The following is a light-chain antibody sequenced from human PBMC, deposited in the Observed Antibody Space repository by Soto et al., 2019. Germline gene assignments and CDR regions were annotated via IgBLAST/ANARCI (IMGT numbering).Light chain of an antibody. CDR1: QSVSSN. V-gene: IGKV3-15*01. J-gene: IGKJ1*01. Sequence: EIVMTQSPATLSVSPGERATVSCRASQSVSSNLAWYQQKPGQAPRLLIYGASTRATGVPARFSGSGSGTEFTLTISSLQSEDFTVYSCLQYHNLWAFGQGTKVDIK. CDR3: LQYHNLWA. CDR2: GAS.